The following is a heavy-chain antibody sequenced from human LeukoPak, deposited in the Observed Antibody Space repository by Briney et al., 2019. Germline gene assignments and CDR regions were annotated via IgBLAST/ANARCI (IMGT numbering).Heavy chain of an antibody. V-gene: IGHV3-48*03. CDR3: ARGFGEWEL. Sequence: GGSLRLSCAASGFTFSSYEMNWVRQAPGKGLEWVSYISSSGSTIYYADSVKGRFTISRDNSKNTLYLQMNSLRAEDTAVYYCARGFGEWELWGQGTLVTVSS. CDR1: GFTFSSYE. J-gene: IGHJ4*02. CDR2: ISSSGSTI. D-gene: IGHD1-26*01.